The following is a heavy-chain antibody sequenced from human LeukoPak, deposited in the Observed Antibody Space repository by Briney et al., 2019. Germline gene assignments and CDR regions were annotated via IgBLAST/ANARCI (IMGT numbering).Heavy chain of an antibody. D-gene: IGHD3-10*01. V-gene: IGHV3-30*18. J-gene: IGHJ6*02. CDR3: AKDGSGSHHLVFRMDV. CDR2: ISYDGSNK. CDR1: GFTFSSYG. Sequence: GGSLRLSCAASGFTFSSYGMHWVRQAPGKGLEWVAVISYDGSNKYYADSVKGRFTISRDNSKNTLYLQMNSLRAEDTAVYYCAKDGSGSHHLVFRMDVWGQGTTVTVSS.